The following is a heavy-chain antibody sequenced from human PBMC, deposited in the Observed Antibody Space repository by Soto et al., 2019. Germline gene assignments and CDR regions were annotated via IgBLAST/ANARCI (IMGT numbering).Heavy chain of an antibody. V-gene: IGHV1-69*01. J-gene: IGHJ4*02. CDR3: ARGHNDYDSSGYGERYYFDY. CDR1: GGTFSSYA. Sequence: QVQLVQSGAEVKKPGSSVEDSCKASGGTFSSYAISWVRQAPGQGLEWMGGIIPIFGTANYAQKFQGRVTITADESTSTAYMELSSLRSEDPAVYSCARGHNDYDSSGYGERYYFDYWGQVTLVTVSS. CDR2: IIPIFGTA. D-gene: IGHD3-22*01.